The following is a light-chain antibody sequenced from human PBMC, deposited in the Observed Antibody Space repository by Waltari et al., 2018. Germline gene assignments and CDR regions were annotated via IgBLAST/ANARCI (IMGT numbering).Light chain of an antibody. V-gene: IGLV2-23*01. CDR2: EAS. CDR3: CSYAGSGSWV. Sequence: QSALTQPASVSGSPGQSISISCIGTSRDVCPYNLVSWYQHHPGKAPKLIVFEASKRPSGVSNRFSGSKAANTASLIISGLQADDEADYYCCSYAGSGSWVFGGGTKVTVI. J-gene: IGLJ3*02. CDR1: SRDVCPYNL.